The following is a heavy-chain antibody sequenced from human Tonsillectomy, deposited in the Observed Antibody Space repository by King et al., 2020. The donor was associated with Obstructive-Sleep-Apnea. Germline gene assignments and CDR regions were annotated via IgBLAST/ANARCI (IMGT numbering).Heavy chain of an antibody. CDR1: GFIFSSYG. D-gene: IGHD2-15*01. V-gene: IGHV3-30*18. CDR3: AKDQYRVGGSCPNCYYYGMDV. CDR2: TSYDGSNK. J-gene: IGHJ6*02. Sequence: VQLVESGGGVVQPGRSLRLSCVASGFIFSSYGMHWVRQAPGKGLEWVAVTSYDGSNKYYADTVKGRFTISRDNSKNTLYLQMNSLRAEDTAVYYCAKDQYRVGGSCPNCYYYGMDVWGQGTTVTVSS.